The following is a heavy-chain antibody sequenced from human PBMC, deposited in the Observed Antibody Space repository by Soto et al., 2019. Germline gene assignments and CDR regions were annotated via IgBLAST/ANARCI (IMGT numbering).Heavy chain of an antibody. CDR3: ARYNGMASSFGYDFDY. CDR2: IYSSGST. CDR1: GCSISSYY. Sequence: AEALSLTCTFSGCSISSYYWSWIRQPPGKGLEWIGYIYSSGSTNYNPSLKSRVTISVDTSKNQFSLKLSSVTAADTAVYYCARYNGMASSFGYDFDYWGQGTLVTVSS. D-gene: IGHD5-18*01. J-gene: IGHJ4*02. V-gene: IGHV4-59*01.